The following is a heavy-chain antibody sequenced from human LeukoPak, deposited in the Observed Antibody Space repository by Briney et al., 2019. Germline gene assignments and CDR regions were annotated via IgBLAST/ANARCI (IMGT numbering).Heavy chain of an antibody. Sequence: ASVKVSCKAFGYTFTTNYMHWVRQAPGQGPEWMGLISPNSGCTNYAQKFQGRVTLTRDMSTSTDYLELSSLTSEDTAVYYCARDNSVRAEALWFNPWGQGTLVTVSS. J-gene: IGHJ5*02. CDR3: ARDNSVRAEALWFNP. CDR2: ISPNSGCT. V-gene: IGHV1-46*01. D-gene: IGHD1-26*01. CDR1: GYTFTTNY.